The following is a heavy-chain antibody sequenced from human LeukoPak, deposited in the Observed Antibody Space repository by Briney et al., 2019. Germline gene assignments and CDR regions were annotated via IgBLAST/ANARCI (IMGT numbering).Heavy chain of an antibody. D-gene: IGHD6-13*01. J-gene: IGHJ4*02. CDR1: GFTFGSYW. V-gene: IGHV3-7*03. CDR3: AREGDSSSWYYKFYFDY. CDR2: IKQDGSEK. Sequence: GGSLRLSCAASGFTFGSYWMSWVRQAPGKGLEWVANIKQDGSEKYYVDSVKGRFTISRDNAKNSLYLQMNSLRAEDTAVYYCAREGDSSSWYYKFYFDYWGQGTLVTVSS.